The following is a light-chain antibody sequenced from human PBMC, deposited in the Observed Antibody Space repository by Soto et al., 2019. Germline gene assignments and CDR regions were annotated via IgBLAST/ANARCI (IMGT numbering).Light chain of an antibody. J-gene: IGKJ5*01. V-gene: IGKV1-9*01. Sequence: DIQLTQSPSFLSASVGDRVTITCRASQGISSYLAWYQQKPGKAPKFLIYAASTLQSGVPSRFSGSGSGTECTLTISSLQPEDFATYYCQQLNSYPPSITFGQGTRLEIK. CDR1: QGISSY. CDR2: AAS. CDR3: QQLNSYPPSIT.